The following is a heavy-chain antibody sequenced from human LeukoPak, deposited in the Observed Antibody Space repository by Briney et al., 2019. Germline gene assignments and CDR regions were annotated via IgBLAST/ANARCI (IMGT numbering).Heavy chain of an antibody. J-gene: IGHJ4*02. V-gene: IGHV3-53*01. CDR1: GFIFNDYA. Sequence: GGSLRLSCAASGFIFNDYAMSWFRQAPGKGLEWVSVIYSGGSTHYADSVKGRFTISRDNSKNTLYLQMNSLRAEDTAVYYCASMVRGGGPYDYWGQGTLVTVSS. CDR2: IYSGGST. D-gene: IGHD3-10*01. CDR3: ASMVRGGGPYDY.